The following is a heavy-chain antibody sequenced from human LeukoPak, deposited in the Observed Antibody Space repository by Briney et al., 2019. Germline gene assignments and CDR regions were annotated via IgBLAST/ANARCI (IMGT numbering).Heavy chain of an antibody. Sequence: GGSLRLSCAGSGFTFSEHYIDWVRQGPGKGLEWVGRSTNKPKGYTTDYAASLKGRFIISRDESNTSVYLQMNSLKTEDTGVYYCARGGSGSYYKYSYYGMDVWGQGTTVTVSS. CDR2: STNKPKGYTT. CDR3: ARGGSGSYYKYSYYGMDV. J-gene: IGHJ6*02. V-gene: IGHV3-72*01. CDR1: GFTFSEHY. D-gene: IGHD3-10*01.